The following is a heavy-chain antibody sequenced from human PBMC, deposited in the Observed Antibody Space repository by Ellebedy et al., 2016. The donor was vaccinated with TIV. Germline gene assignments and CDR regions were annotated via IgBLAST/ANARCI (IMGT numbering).Heavy chain of an antibody. CDR1: GYSFPSYW. J-gene: IGHJ4*02. D-gene: IGHD6-19*01. CDR3: ARLAVAGHPSYFDY. V-gene: IGHV5-51*01. Sequence: GESLKIYCKGSGYSFPSYWIGCVRQLPGKGLEWMGIIYPGDSDTRYRPSVQGQVTISADKSISTAYLQWSSLKASDTAMYYCARLAVAGHPSYFDYWGQGTLVTVSS. CDR2: IYPGDSDT.